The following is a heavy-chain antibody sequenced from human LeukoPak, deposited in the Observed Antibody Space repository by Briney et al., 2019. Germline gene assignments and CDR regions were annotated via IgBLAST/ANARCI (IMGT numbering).Heavy chain of an antibody. J-gene: IGHJ4*02. CDR2: ISSSSSYI. CDR1: GFTFSTYS. CDR3: ARVGRYFDWAFDY. V-gene: IGHV3-21*01. Sequence: GGSLRLSCAASGFTFSTYSMNWVRQAPGKGLEWVSSISSSSSYIYYADSVQGRFTISRDNSKNTLYLQMNSLRAEDTAVYYCARVGRYFDWAFDYWGQGTLVTVSS. D-gene: IGHD3-9*01.